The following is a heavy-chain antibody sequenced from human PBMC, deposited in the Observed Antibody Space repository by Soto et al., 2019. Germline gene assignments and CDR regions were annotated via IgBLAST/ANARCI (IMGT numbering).Heavy chain of an antibody. CDR3: AKDMQPDSRWEIDY. Sequence: EVQLLESGGGLVQPGGSLRLSCSVSGFTFSVYTMNWVRQAPGKGLEWVSGIYGNGGGTFYVDSVKGRFTISRDNSKNTLYLQMNSLRAEDTAVYYCAKDMQPDSRWEIDYWGQGTLVTVSS. J-gene: IGHJ4*02. CDR2: IYGNGGGT. D-gene: IGHD1-26*01. V-gene: IGHV3-23*01. CDR1: GFTFSVYT.